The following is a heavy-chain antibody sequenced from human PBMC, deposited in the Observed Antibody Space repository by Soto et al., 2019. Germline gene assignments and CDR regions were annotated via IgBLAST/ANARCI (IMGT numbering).Heavy chain of an antibody. CDR2: INHSGST. CDR1: GGSFSGYY. D-gene: IGHD2-15*01. J-gene: IGHJ4*02. CDR3: ARGYCRGGSCYSGVGSFDY. V-gene: IGHV4-34*01. Sequence: SETLSLTCAVYGGSFSGYYWSWIRQPPGKGLEWIGEINHSGSTNYNPSLKSRVTISVDTSKNQFSLKLSSVTAADTAVYYCARGYCRGGSCYSGVGSFDYWGPGTLLTVST.